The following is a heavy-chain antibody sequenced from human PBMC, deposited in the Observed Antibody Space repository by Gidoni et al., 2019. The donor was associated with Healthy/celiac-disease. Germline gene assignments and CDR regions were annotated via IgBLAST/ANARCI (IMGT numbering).Heavy chain of an antibody. CDR2: IHHSGST. Sequence: QVQLQQWGAGLLKPSETLSLTCAVYGGSFGGYYRSWSRQPPGKGLEWIGEIHHSGSTNYNPSLKSRVTISVDTSKNPFSLKLSSVPAADTAVYYCARAARRGRRDYGSNPLGYYYGMDVWGQGTTVTVSS. CDR3: ARAARRGRRDYGSNPLGYYYGMDV. CDR1: GGSFGGYY. J-gene: IGHJ6*02. D-gene: IGHD4-17*01. V-gene: IGHV4-34*01.